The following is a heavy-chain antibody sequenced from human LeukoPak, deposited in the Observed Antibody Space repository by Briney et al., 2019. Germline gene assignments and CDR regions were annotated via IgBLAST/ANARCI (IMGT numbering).Heavy chain of an antibody. CDR2: ISSSSSTI. V-gene: IGHV3-48*01. CDR1: GFTFSSYS. CDR3: ARVMIAGPYYDFWSGPSYDAFDI. J-gene: IGHJ3*02. Sequence: GGSLRLSCAASGFTFSSYSMNWVRQAPGKGLEWASYISSSSSTIYYADSVKGRFTISRDNAKNSLYLQMNSLRAEDTAVYYCARVMIAGPYYDFWSGPSYDAFDIWGQGTMVTVSS. D-gene: IGHD3-3*01.